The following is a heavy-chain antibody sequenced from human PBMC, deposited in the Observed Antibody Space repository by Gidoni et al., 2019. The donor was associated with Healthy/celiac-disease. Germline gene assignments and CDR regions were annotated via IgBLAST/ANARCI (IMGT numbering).Heavy chain of an antibody. CDR2: ISSNGGST. CDR3: VKEMTNHAISDGY. CDR1: GFTFSSYA. V-gene: IGHV3-64D*06. Sequence: EVQLVESGGGLVQPGGSLRLSCSASGFTFSSYAMHWVRQATGKGLEYVSAISSNGGSTYYADSVKGRFTISRDNSKNTLYLQMSSLRAEDTAVYYCVKEMTNHAISDGYWGQGTLVTVSS. J-gene: IGHJ4*02.